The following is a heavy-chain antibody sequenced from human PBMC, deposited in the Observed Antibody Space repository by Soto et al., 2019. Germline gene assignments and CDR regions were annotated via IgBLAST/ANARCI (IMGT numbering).Heavy chain of an antibody. CDR1: GFTFSSYA. D-gene: IGHD6-13*01. CDR2: ISGSGDKT. Sequence: GSLRLSGAASGFTFSSYAMSWVRQAPGKGLEWVSAISGSGDKTYYADSVKGRFTISRDNSKNTQYLQMNSLRAEDTAVYYCAKDGKIAAAGTWVKYFDYWGQGTLVTVSS. CDR3: AKDGKIAAAGTWVKYFDY. V-gene: IGHV3-23*01. J-gene: IGHJ4*02.